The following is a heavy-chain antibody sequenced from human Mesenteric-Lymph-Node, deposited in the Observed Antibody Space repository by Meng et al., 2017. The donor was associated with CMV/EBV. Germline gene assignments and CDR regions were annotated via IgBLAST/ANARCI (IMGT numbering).Heavy chain of an antibody. Sequence: GGSLRLSCAASGFTFSSYAITWVRQAPGKGLEWVSTISGSGGSTYYADSVKGRFTISRDNSKNTLYLQMNSLRAEDTAVYYCAKDLGADTAMDAFDYWGQGTLVTVSS. CDR2: ISGSGGST. CDR3: AKDLGADTAMDAFDY. V-gene: IGHV3-23*01. J-gene: IGHJ4*02. D-gene: IGHD5-18*01. CDR1: GFTFSSYA.